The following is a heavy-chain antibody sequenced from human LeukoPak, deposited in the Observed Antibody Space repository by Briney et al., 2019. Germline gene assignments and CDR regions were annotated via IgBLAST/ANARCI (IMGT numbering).Heavy chain of an antibody. Sequence: ASVKVSCKASGYTFTSYYMHWVRQAPGQGLEWMGIINPSGGSTSYAQKFQGRVTMTRDTSTSTVYMELSSLRSEDTAVYYCARDLNSLTTTVTTEFWFDPWGQGTLVTVSS. V-gene: IGHV1-46*01. J-gene: IGHJ5*02. CDR1: GYTFTSYY. D-gene: IGHD4-11*01. CDR2: INPSGGST. CDR3: ARDLNSLTTTVTTEFWFDP.